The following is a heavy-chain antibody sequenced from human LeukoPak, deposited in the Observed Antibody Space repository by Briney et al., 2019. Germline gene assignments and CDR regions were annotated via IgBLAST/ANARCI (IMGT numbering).Heavy chain of an antibody. D-gene: IGHD1-26*01. V-gene: IGHV4-34*01. CDR2: INHSGST. J-gene: IGHJ3*02. Sequence: PSETLSLTCAVYGGSFSGYYWSWIRQPPGKGLEWIGEINHSGSTNYNPSLKSRVTISVDTSKNQFSLKLSSVTAADTAVYYCARGSGSYGAFDIWGQGTMVTASS. CDR1: GGSFSGYY. CDR3: ARGSGSYGAFDI.